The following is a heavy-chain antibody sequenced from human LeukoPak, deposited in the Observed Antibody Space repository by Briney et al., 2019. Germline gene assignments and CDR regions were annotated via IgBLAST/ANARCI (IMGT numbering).Heavy chain of an antibody. J-gene: IGHJ6*02. V-gene: IGHV4-39*01. CDR1: GGSISSSSYY. D-gene: IGHD3-22*01. CDR2: IYYSGST. Sequence: ETLSLTCTVSGGSISSSSYYWGWIRQPPGKGLEWIGSIYYSGSTYYNPSLKSRVTISVDTSKNQFSLKLSSVTAADTAVYYCASLYYYDSSGYYQPAHYYGMDVWGQGTTVTVSS. CDR3: ASLYYYDSSGYYQPAHYYGMDV.